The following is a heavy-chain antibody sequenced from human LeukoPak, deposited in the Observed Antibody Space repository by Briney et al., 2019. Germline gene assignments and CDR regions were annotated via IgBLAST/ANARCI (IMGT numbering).Heavy chain of an antibody. CDR1: GFTFSSYA. V-gene: IGHV3-30-3*01. D-gene: IGHD4/OR15-4a*01. J-gene: IGHJ4*02. CDR3: ARGRGDYGWYFDY. Sequence: GRSLRLSCAASGFTFSSYAMHWVRQAPGKGLEWVAVISYDGSNKYYADSVKGRFTISRDNSKDTLYLQMNSLRAEDTAVYYCARGRGDYGWYFDYWGQGTLVTVSS. CDR2: ISYDGSNK.